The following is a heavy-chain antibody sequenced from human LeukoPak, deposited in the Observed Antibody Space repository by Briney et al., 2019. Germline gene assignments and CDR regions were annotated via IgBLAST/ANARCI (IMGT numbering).Heavy chain of an antibody. Sequence: GSLRLSCAASGFTFSSYGMSWVRQPPGKGLEWIGEINHSGSTNYNPSLKSRVTISVDTSKNQFSLRLTSVTAADTAVYYCARRYCSGADCYGGDSYYYMDVWGKGTTVTISS. D-gene: IGHD2-2*01. V-gene: IGHV4-34*01. CDR3: ARRYCSGADCYGGDSYYYMDV. CDR2: INHSGST. CDR1: GFTFSSYG. J-gene: IGHJ6*03.